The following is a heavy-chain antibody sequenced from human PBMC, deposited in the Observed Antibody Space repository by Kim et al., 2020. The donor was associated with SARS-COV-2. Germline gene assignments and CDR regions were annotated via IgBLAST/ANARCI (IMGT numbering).Heavy chain of an antibody. CDR1: GFTVSNNY. V-gene: IGHV3-53*01. D-gene: IGHD3-3*01. J-gene: IGHJ4*02. CDR3: ARGGGYDFGEFLFDY. CDR2: IYSGGST. Sequence: GGSLRLSCAASGFTVSNNYMSWVRQAPGKGLEWVSVIYSGGSTYYADSVKGRFTISRDNSKNTLYLQMNSLRAEDTAVYYCARGGGYDFGEFLFDYWGQGTLVTVSS.